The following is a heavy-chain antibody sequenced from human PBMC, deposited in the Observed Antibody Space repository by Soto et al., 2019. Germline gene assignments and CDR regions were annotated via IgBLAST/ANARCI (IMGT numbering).Heavy chain of an antibody. CDR3: ATDTYCPATCYRGPTN. J-gene: IGHJ4*02. Sequence: EVQLVESGGDLGQPAGSLRLSCAASGFTFSSYWMAWIRQSPGKGLDMVSIMNQQGSVIQYVDSVRGRLTLSRDNARNLLYLQLNNLRVEDTVIYNCATDTYCPATCYRGPTNWGQGTLVTVSS. D-gene: IGHD2-8*02. CDR1: GFTFSSYW. V-gene: IGHV3-7*03. CDR2: MNQQGSVI.